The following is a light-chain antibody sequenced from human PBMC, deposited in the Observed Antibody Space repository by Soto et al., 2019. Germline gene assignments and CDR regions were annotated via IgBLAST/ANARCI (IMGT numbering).Light chain of an antibody. CDR3: CAYVGARSYG. CDR2: EGT. CDR1: NNL. J-gene: IGLJ1*01. V-gene: IGLV2-23*01. Sequence: QSVLTQPASVSCSPGQSITISCTGTNNLVSWYQQHPGKAPKVVLYEGTKRPSGVSNRFSGSNSGSTASLTISGLQAEYEAHYFCCAYVGARSYGFGPGTKVTVL.